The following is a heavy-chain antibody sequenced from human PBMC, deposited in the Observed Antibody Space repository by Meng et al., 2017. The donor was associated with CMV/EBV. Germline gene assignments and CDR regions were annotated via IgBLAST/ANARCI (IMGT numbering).Heavy chain of an antibody. CDR1: GGTFSTFG. CDR3: AREIAARNYYYYGMDV. CDR2: IIPILGIA. J-gene: IGHJ6*02. V-gene: IGHV1-69*10. Sequence: SVKVPCKASGGTFSTFGISWVRQAPGQGLEWMGGIIPILGIANYAQSFQGRVTITADKSTSTAYMELSSLRSEGTAVYYCAREIAARNYYYYGMDVWGQGTTVTVSS. D-gene: IGHD6-6*01.